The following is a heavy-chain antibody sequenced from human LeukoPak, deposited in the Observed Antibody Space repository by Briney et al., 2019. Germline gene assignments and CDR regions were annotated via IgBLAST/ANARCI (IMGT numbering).Heavy chain of an antibody. Sequence: GASVKVSCKASGGTFSSYAISWVRQAPGQGLEWMGGIIPIFVTANYAQKFQGRVTITTDESTSTAYMELSSLRSEGTAVYYCAIGTYCSSTSCYTGGTRHWFDPWGQGTLVTVSS. CDR3: AIGTYCSSTSCYTGGTRHWFDP. CDR1: GGTFSSYA. CDR2: IIPIFVTA. V-gene: IGHV1-69*05. J-gene: IGHJ5*02. D-gene: IGHD2-2*02.